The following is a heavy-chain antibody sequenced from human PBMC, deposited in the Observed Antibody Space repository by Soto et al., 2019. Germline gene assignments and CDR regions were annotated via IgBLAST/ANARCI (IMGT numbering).Heavy chain of an antibody. CDR1: GGSFSGYY. J-gene: IGHJ5*02. Sequence: QVQLQQWGAGLLKPSETLSLTCAVYGGSFSGYYWSWIRQPPGKGLEWIGEINHSGSTNYNPSLKSRVTISVDTSKNQFSLKLSSVTAADTAVYYCANKHADWFDPWGQGTLLTVSS. CDR2: INHSGST. CDR3: ANKHADWFDP. V-gene: IGHV4-34*01.